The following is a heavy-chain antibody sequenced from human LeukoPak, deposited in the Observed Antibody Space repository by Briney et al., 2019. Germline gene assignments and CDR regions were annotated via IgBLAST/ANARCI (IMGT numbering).Heavy chain of an antibody. CDR2: ISGSGGST. J-gene: IGHJ5*02. CDR1: GFTFSSCA. Sequence: GGSLRLSCAASGFTFSSCAMSWVRQAPGKGLEWVSAISGSGGSTYYADSVKGRFTISRDNSKNTLYLQMNSLRAEDTAVYYCASHGGSGSSNWFDPWGQGTLVTVSS. V-gene: IGHV3-23*01. D-gene: IGHD3-10*01. CDR3: ASHGGSGSSNWFDP.